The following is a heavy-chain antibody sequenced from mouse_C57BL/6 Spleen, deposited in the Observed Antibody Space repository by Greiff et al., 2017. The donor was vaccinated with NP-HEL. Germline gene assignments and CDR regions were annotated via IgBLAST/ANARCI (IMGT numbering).Heavy chain of an antibody. V-gene: IGHV1-82*01. J-gene: IGHJ3*01. CDR2: IYPGDGDT. D-gene: IGHD2-3*01. CDR1: GYAFSSSW. CDR3: AREDDGYYEVAY. Sequence: QVQLQQSGPELVKPGASVKISCKASGYAFSSSWMNWVKQRPGKGLEWIGRIYPGDGDTNYNGKFKGKATLTADKSSSTAYMQLSSLTSEDSAVYFCAREDDGYYEVAYWGQGTLVTVSA.